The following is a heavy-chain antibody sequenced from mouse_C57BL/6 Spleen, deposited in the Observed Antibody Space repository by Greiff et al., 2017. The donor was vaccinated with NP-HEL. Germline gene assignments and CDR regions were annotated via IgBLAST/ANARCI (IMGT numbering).Heavy chain of an antibody. CDR2: IHPNSGST. V-gene: IGHV1-64*01. CDR3: ARVLEGFYAMDY. D-gene: IGHD2-14*01. Sequence: QVQLQQPGAELVKPGASVKLSCKASGYTFTSYWMHWVKQRPGQGLEWIGMIHPNSGSTNYNEKFKSKATLTVDKSSSTAYMQLSSLTSEDSAVYYCARVLEGFYAMDYWGHGPSVTVSS. CDR1: GYTFTSYW. J-gene: IGHJ4*01.